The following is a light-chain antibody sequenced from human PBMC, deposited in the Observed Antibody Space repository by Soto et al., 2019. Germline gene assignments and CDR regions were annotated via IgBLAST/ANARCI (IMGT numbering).Light chain of an antibody. V-gene: IGKV1-39*01. CDR1: QSINSY. CDR3: QQSYSTPT. CDR2: AAS. Sequence: DIQMTQSPSSLSASVGDRVTITCRSSQSINSYLTWYQQKPGKAPKLLIYAASSLQSGVPSRFSGTGSGTDFTLTISSMQPEDFATYYCQQSYSTPTFGPGTQVDIK. J-gene: IGKJ3*01.